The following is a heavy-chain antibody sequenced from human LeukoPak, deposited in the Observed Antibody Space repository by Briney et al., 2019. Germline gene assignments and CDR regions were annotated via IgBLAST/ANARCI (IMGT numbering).Heavy chain of an antibody. D-gene: IGHD4/OR15-4a*01. Sequence: PGGSLRLACAASGFTFFNYWMSWVRQAPGKGLEWVANIDLEGSQRFYVDSLKGRFTISRDNANNLVYLQMNSLRAEDTAVYYCVRDVDYANPRHDYWGQGTLVTVSS. CDR3: VRDVDYANPRHDY. V-gene: IGHV3-7*01. CDR2: IDLEGSQR. CDR1: GFTFFNYW. J-gene: IGHJ4*02.